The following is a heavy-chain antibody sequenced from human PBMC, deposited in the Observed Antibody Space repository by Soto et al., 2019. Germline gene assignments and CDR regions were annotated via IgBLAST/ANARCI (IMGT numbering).Heavy chain of an antibody. V-gene: IGHV2-70*01. J-gene: IGHJ4*02. CDR2: IDWDDEK. D-gene: IGHD3-22*01. Sequence: GSGPTLVNPTQTLTLTCTFSGFSLSTSGMCVSWIRQPPGKALEWLALIDWDDEKYYSTSLKTRLTISKDTSKNQVVLTVTNMDPVDTATYYCARTTLTYYYDSSGYHFDYWGQGTLVTVSS. CDR1: GFSLSTSGMC. CDR3: ARTTLTYYYDSSGYHFDY.